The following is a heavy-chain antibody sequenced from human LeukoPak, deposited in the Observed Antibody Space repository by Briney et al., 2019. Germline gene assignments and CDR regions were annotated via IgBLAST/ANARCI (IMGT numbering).Heavy chain of an antibody. CDR3: ARGRAKWELDY. CDR2: IYSEGSST. D-gene: IGHD1-26*01. Sequence: GGSLRLSCAASGFTFSTYWMHWVRQAPGKGLVWVSHIYSEGSSTGYADSVKGRFTISRDNAKNTLYLQMNSLRAEDTALYYCARGRAKWELDYWGQGTLVTVSS. J-gene: IGHJ4*02. V-gene: IGHV3-74*01. CDR1: GFTFSTYW.